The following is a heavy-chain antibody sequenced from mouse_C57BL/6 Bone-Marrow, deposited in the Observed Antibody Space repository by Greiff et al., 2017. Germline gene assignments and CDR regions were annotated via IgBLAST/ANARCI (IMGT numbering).Heavy chain of an antibody. CDR1: GFTFSDFY. CDR2: SRNKANDYTT. CDR3: ARDARDYAMDY. V-gene: IGHV7-1*01. Sequence: EVKLVESGGGLVQSGRSLRLSCATSGFTFSDFYMEWVRQAPGKGLEWIAASRNKANDYTTEYSASVKGRVIVSRDTSQSILYLQMNALRAEDTAIYYCARDARDYAMDYWGQGTSVTVSS. J-gene: IGHJ4*01.